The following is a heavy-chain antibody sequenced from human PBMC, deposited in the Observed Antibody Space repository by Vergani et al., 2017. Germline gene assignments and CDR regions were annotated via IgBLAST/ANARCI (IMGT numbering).Heavy chain of an antibody. CDR3: ARVARSLYDY. J-gene: IGHJ4*02. CDR1: GSSISSSSYY. V-gene: IGHV4-39*01. D-gene: IGHD1-14*01. Sequence: QLQLQESGPGLVKPSETLSLTCTVSGSSISSSSYYWGWIRQPPGKGLEWIGSIYYSGSTYYNPSLKSRVTISVDTSKNQFSLKLSSVTAADTAVYYCARVARSLYDYWGQGTLVTVSS. CDR2: IYYSGST.